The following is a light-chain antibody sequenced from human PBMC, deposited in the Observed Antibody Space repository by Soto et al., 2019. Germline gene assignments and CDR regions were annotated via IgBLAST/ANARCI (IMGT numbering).Light chain of an antibody. CDR1: QSVSSY. V-gene: IGKV3-11*01. Sequence: EIVLTQSPATLSLSPGERATLSCRASQSVSSYLAWYQQKPGQAPRLLIYDASNRATGIPARFSGSGSGTDFTLTISSLVPEDVAVFYCQQRSNWPPALTFGGGTKVEIK. CDR2: DAS. J-gene: IGKJ4*01. CDR3: QQRSNWPPALT.